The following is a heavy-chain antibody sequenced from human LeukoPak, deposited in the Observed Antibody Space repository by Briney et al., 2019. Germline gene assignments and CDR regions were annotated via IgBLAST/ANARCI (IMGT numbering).Heavy chain of an antibody. CDR2: IHHSGST. Sequence: KPSETLSLTCAVYRGSFSGYYWSWIRQPPGKGLEWIGEIHHSGSTNYNPSLKSRVTISVDTSKNQFSLKLSSVTAADTAVYYCARSITSSWYGDFQHWGQGTLVTVSS. CDR3: ARSITSSWYGDFQH. D-gene: IGHD6-13*01. CDR1: RGSFSGYY. V-gene: IGHV4-34*01. J-gene: IGHJ1*01.